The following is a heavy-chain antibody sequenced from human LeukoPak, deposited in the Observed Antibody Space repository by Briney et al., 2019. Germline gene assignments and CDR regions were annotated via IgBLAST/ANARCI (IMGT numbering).Heavy chain of an antibody. Sequence: ASVKVSCKASGYTFTSYYMHWVRQAPGQGLEWMGIINPSDGSTSYAQKFQGRVTMTRDTSTSTVYMELSSLRSEDTAVYYCARAPMIVEDAFDIWGQGTMVTVSS. CDR1: GYTFTSYY. CDR3: ARAPMIVEDAFDI. D-gene: IGHD3-22*01. J-gene: IGHJ3*02. V-gene: IGHV1-46*01. CDR2: INPSDGST.